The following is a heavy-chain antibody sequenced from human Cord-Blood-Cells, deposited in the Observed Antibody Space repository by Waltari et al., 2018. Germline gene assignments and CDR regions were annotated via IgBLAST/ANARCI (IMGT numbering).Heavy chain of an antibody. Sequence: EVQLVESGGGVVQPGGSLRLSCAASGFTFDDYAMPGVRQAPGKGLEWVSLISGDGGSPYYADSVKGRFTISRDNSKNSLYLQMNSLRTEDTALYYCAKDISLPPDYWGQGTLVTVSS. CDR2: ISGDGGSP. CDR1: GFTFDDYA. CDR3: AKDISLPPDY. V-gene: IGHV3-43*02. J-gene: IGHJ4*02.